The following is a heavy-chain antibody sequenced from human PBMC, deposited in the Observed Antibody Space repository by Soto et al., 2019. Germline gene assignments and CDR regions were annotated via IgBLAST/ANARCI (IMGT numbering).Heavy chain of an antibody. J-gene: IGHJ4*02. CDR1: GGSISSGGYS. Sequence: SETLSLTCAVSGGSISSGGYSWSWIRQPPGKGLEWIGYIYHSGSTYYNPSLKSRVTISVDRSKNQFSLKLSSVTAADTAVYYCARAGDFGYLDYWGQGTMVTVYS. CDR2: IYHSGST. CDR3: ARAGDFGYLDY. D-gene: IGHD3-3*01. V-gene: IGHV4-30-2*01.